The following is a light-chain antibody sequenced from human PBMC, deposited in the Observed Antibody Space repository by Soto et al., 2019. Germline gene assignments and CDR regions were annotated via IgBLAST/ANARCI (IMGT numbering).Light chain of an antibody. CDR2: EVS. J-gene: IGLJ1*01. V-gene: IGLV2-14*01. CDR1: SNDIGAYKY. Sequence: QSALTQPASVSGSPGQSITISCTGSSNDIGAYKYVSWYQQYPGKAPKLIIFEVSNRPSGVSNRFSGSKSGNTASLTIAGLQAEDEADHHCSSYTTGSTLYVFGGGTKVTVL. CDR3: SSYTTGSTLYV.